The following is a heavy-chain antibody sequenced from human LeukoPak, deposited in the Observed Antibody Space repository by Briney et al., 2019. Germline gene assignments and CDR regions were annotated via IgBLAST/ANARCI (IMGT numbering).Heavy chain of an antibody. V-gene: IGHV1-18*01. CDR2: ISAYNGNT. CDR3: ARDHRLTIFGVVTLGY. Sequence: GASVKVSCKASGYTFTSYDINWVRQATGQGLEWMGWISAYNGNTNYAQELQGRVTMTTDTSTSTAYMELRSLRSDDTAVYYCARDHRLTIFGVVTLGYWGQGTLVTVSS. J-gene: IGHJ4*02. D-gene: IGHD3-3*01. CDR1: GYTFTSYD.